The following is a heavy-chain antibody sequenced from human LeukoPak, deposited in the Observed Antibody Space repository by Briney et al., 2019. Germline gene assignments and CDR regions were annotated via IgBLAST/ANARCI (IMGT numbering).Heavy chain of an antibody. CDR1: GGSISSGDYY. Sequence: PSETLSLTCTVSGGSISSGDYYWSWIRQPPGKGLEWIGYIYYSGSTYYNPSLKRRVTISVDTSKNQFSLKLSSVTAADTAVYYCARDTSPDGMDVWGQGTTVTVSS. J-gene: IGHJ6*02. V-gene: IGHV4-30-4*01. CDR3: ARDTSPDGMDV. CDR2: IYYSGST. D-gene: IGHD2/OR15-2a*01.